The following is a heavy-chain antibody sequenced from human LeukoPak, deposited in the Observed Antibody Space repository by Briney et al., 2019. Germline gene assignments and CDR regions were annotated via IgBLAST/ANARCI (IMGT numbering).Heavy chain of an antibody. Sequence: SETLSLTCAVYGGSFSGYYWSWIRQSPGKGLEWIGEINHSGSTNYNPSLKGRVTISVDTSKNQFSLKLSSVTAADTAVYYCAREDYGEQNFDYWGQGTLVTVSS. CDR2: INHSGST. D-gene: IGHD4-17*01. CDR3: AREDYGEQNFDY. V-gene: IGHV4-34*01. CDR1: GGSFSGYY. J-gene: IGHJ4*02.